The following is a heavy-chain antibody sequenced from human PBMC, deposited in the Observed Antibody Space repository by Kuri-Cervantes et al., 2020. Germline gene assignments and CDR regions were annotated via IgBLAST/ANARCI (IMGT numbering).Heavy chain of an antibody. V-gene: IGHV4-61*01. CDR3: ATRAYPDYYMDV. J-gene: IGHJ6*03. Sequence: SETLSLTCTVSGGSVSSGSYYWSWIRQPPGKGLEWIGYIYYSGSTNYNPSLKSRVTISVDTSKNQFSLKLGSVTAADTAVYYCATRAYPDYYMDVWGKGTTVTVSS. CDR2: IYYSGST. CDR1: GGSVSSGSYY. D-gene: IGHD1-1*01.